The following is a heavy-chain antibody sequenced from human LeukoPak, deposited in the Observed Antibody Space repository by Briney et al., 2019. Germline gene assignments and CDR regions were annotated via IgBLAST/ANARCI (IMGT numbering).Heavy chain of an antibody. CDR1: GYTFTSYA. CDR2: INAGNGDT. Sequence: ASVKVSCKASGYTFTSYALHLVRQAPRQRLEGMGWINAGNGDTKYSQKFQGRVTITRDTSASTAYMELSSLRSEDTAVYYCARDVMGLATDYWGQGTLVTVSS. D-gene: IGHD6-19*01. J-gene: IGHJ4*02. CDR3: ARDVMGLATDY. V-gene: IGHV1-3*01.